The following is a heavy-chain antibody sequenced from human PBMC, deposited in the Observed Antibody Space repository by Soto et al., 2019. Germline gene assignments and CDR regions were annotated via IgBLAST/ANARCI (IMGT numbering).Heavy chain of an antibody. CDR3: ARDPPGPTTEGAPLYFHR. D-gene: IGHD1-1*01. CDR2: IYATGST. Sequence: SETLSLTCIVSGASLSGSYWSWVRQPAGKGLEWIGRIYATGSTDYNPSLKSRVTMSVDTSSNQFSLTLRSVTAADTALYYCARDPPGPTTEGAPLYFHRWGRGTLVTVS. V-gene: IGHV4-4*07. CDR1: GASLSGSY. J-gene: IGHJ2*01.